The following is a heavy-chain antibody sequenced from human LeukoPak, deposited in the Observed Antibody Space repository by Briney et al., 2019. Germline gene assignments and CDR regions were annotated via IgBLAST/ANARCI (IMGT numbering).Heavy chain of an antibody. D-gene: IGHD7-27*01. CDR1: GYTFTSYD. V-gene: IGHV1-8*01. CDR2: MSPNSGDT. J-gene: IGHJ4*02. Sequence: ASVNVSCKASGYTFTSYDFNWVRQATGQRPEWMGWMSPNSGDTGYAQKFQDRVTMTRNTSISTAYMELSSLRSDDTAVYYCARGPPNWGYDYWGLGTLVTVSS. CDR3: ARGPPNWGYDY.